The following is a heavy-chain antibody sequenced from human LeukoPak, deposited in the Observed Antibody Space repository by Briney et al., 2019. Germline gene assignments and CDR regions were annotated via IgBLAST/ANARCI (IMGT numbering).Heavy chain of an antibody. D-gene: IGHD4-17*01. Sequence: GGSLRLSFAASGFPFSSYSMNWVRPAPGKGLEWVSSISSSSYIYYADSVKGRFTISRDNAKNSLYLQMSSLRAEDTAVYCCARAGYGDYSDYWGQGTLVTVSS. CDR2: ISSSSYI. CDR1: GFPFSSYS. CDR3: ARAGYGDYSDY. J-gene: IGHJ4*02. V-gene: IGHV3-21*01.